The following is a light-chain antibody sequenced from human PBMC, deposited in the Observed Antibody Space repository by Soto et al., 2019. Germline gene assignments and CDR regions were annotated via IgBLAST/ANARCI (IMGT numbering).Light chain of an antibody. J-gene: IGKJ2*01. V-gene: IGKV3-11*01. CDR1: QSVSRY. CDR2: DAS. CDR3: QQYVTSPYI. Sequence: EIVLTQSPATLSLSPGERATLSCRASQSVSRYLAWYQQKPGQAPRLLIYDASNRATGIPARFSGSGSGTDFTLTISRLEPEDFAVYYCQQYVTSPYIFGQGTKLEIK.